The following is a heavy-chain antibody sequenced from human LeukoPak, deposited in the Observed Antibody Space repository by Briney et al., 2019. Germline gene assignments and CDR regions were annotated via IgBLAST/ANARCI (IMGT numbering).Heavy chain of an antibody. J-gene: IGHJ4*02. CDR2: IYYSGSA. CDR3: ARYNTIPGNDY. V-gene: IGHV4-39*01. CDR1: GGSISSSSYY. D-gene: IGHD3-3*01. Sequence: SETLSLTCTVSGGSISSSSYYWGWIRQPPGKGLEWIGSIYYSGSAYYNPSLKSRVTISVDTSKNQFSLKLSSVTAADTAVYYCARYNTIPGNDYWGQGTPVTVSS.